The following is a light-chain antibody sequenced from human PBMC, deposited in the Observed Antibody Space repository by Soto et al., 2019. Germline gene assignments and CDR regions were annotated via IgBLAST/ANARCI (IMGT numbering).Light chain of an antibody. Sequence: ENVLTQSPGTLSLSPGERATLSCRASQSVTNSFFAWYQQIPGQAPRLLIYGISSRATGIPDRFSGSGSATNFTLTISRLEPEDFGVYYCQQYSTLPHTFGQGTKLEV. CDR3: QQYSTLPHT. V-gene: IGKV3-20*01. CDR2: GIS. CDR1: QSVTNSF. J-gene: IGKJ2*01.